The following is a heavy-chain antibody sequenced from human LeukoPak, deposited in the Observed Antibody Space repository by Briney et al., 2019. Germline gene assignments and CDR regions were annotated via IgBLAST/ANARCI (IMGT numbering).Heavy chain of an antibody. CDR3: AREKSDCSGGSCYSDAFDI. CDR2: IKQDGSER. J-gene: IGHJ3*02. CDR1: GFTFSNYY. D-gene: IGHD2-15*01. Sequence: QAGGSLRLSCAASGFTFSNYYMSWVRQAPGKGLEWVANIKQDGSERFYGDSVKGRFTISRDNAKNSLYLQMNSLRAEDTAVYYCAREKSDCSGGSCYSDAFDIWGQGTMVTVSS. V-gene: IGHV3-7*01.